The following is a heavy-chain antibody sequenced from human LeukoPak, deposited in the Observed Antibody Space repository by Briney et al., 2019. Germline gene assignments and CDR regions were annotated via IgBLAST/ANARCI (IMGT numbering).Heavy chain of an antibody. D-gene: IGHD3-16*01. J-gene: IGHJ3*02. CDR3: ATAGGDPDAFDI. V-gene: IGHV1-8*03. Sequence: ASVKVSCKASGYTFTSYDINWVRQATGQGLEWMGWMNPNSGNTGYAQKFQGRVTINRNTSISTAYMELSRLRSEDTAVYYCATAGGDPDAFDIWGQGTMVTVSS. CDR1: GYTFTSYD. CDR2: MNPNSGNT.